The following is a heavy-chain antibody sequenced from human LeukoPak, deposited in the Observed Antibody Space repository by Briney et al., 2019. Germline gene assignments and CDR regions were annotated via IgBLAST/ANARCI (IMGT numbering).Heavy chain of an antibody. Sequence: PGGSLRLSCAVSGFTFSSYGMHWVRQAPGKGLEWVAVISYDGSNKYYADSVKGRFTISRDKSKNTLYLQMNSLRAEDTAVYYCARDGASDILTGYFDYWGQGALVTVSS. V-gene: IGHV3-30*03. CDR3: ARDGASDILTGYFDY. D-gene: IGHD3-9*01. CDR2: ISYDGSNK. J-gene: IGHJ4*02. CDR1: GFTFSSYG.